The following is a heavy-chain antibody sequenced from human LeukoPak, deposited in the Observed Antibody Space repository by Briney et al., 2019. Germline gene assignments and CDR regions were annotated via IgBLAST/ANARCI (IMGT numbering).Heavy chain of an antibody. V-gene: IGHV1-3*02. J-gene: IGHJ4*02. CDR3: ARGLSSSGWLLDY. Sequence: ASVKVSCKAPGYTFSFYAIHWMRQAPGQRLEWMGWTNAANGNTQYSQDFQGRVTITRDISASTAYMEVGSLRSDDMAVYYCARGLSSSGWLLDYWGQGTLVTVSS. CDR2: TNAANGNT. D-gene: IGHD6-19*01. CDR1: GYTFSFYA.